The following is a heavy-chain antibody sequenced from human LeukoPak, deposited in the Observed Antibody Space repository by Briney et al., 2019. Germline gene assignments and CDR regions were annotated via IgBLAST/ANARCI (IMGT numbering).Heavy chain of an antibody. CDR3: AKARYYYGSGTYPFYFDY. D-gene: IGHD3-10*01. CDR1: GFMFSSYA. V-gene: IGHV3-23*01. J-gene: IGHJ4*02. Sequence: GGSLRLSCAASGFMFSSYAMNWVRQAPGGGLEWVSAISNSGDTTYYADSVKGRFTISRDNSKNTLYLQMNSLRAEDTAVYYCAKARYYYGSGTYPFYFDYWGQGTLVTVSS. CDR2: ISNSGDTT.